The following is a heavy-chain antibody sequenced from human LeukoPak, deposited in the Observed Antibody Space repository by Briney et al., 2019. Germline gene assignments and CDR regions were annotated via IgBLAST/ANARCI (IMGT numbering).Heavy chain of an antibody. CDR2: FSAADGSA. CDR3: AKARIASAGTGAFDV. V-gene: IGHV3-23*01. D-gene: IGHD6-13*01. J-gene: IGHJ3*01. CDR1: GFTVSSYG. Sequence: GGPLRLSCAASGFTVSSYGMTWVRQAPGKGLEWVSAFSAADGSAQYAESVKGRFTISRDNSKNSLYLQMNSLRDEDTAVYYCAKARIASAGTGAFDVWGQGTMVTVSS.